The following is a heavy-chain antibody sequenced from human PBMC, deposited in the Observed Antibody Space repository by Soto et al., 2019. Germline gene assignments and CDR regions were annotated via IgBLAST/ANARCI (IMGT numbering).Heavy chain of an antibody. D-gene: IGHD2-8*01. CDR3: ARYCNNSDCRHLYYFDY. Sequence: SVTLSLTCAVYGGSFSGYYWSWIRQPPGKGLEWIGEINHSGSTNYNPSLKSRVTISVDTSKNQLSLKLSSVTAADTAVYYCARYCNNSDCRHLYYFDYWGLGTLVTVSS. J-gene: IGHJ4*02. V-gene: IGHV4-34*01. CDR2: INHSGST. CDR1: GGSFSGYY.